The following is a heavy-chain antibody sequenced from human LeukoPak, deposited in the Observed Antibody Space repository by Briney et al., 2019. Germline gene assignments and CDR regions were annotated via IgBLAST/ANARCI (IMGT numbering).Heavy chain of an antibody. CDR3: ARGPTYYDFWSGYYYFDY. Sequence: PSETLSLTCTVSGGSIRSYYWSWIRLPPGKGLEWIGYIYYSGSTNYNPSLKSRVTISVDTSKNQFSLKLSSVTAADTAVYYCARGPTYYDFWSGYYYFDYWGQGTLVTVSS. J-gene: IGHJ4*02. CDR1: GGSIRSYY. V-gene: IGHV4-59*01. CDR2: IYYSGST. D-gene: IGHD3-3*01.